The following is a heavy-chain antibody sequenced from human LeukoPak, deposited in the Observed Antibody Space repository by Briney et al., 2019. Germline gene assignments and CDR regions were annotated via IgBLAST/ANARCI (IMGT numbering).Heavy chain of an antibody. J-gene: IGHJ4*02. CDR1: GFTVSSYY. CDR2: IYTGGGR. V-gene: IGHV3-53*01. Sequence: GGSLRLSCAASGFTVSSYYMNWVRQAPGKELEWVSVIYTGGGRYYADSVRGRFTISRDTSKNMVFLQMNSLRVENTAVYYCARGIDYWGRGTLVTVSS. CDR3: ARGIDY.